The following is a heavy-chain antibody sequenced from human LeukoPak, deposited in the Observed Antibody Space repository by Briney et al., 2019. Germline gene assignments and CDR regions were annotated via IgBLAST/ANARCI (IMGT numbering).Heavy chain of an antibody. V-gene: IGHV1-18*01. Sequence: GASVKVSCKASGYTFTSYGISWVRQAPGQGLEWMGWISAHNGNTNYAQKLQGRVTMTTDTSTSTAYMELRSLRSEDTAVYYCARVPPSRREGDYWGQGTLVTVSS. J-gene: IGHJ4*02. D-gene: IGHD1-26*01. CDR2: ISAHNGNT. CDR3: ARVPPSRREGDY. CDR1: GYTFTSYG.